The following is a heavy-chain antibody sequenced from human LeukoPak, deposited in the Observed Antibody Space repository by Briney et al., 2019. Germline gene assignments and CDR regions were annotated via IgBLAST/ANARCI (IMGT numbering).Heavy chain of an antibody. CDR2: INPNSGGT. CDR3: ARDRSSSSWYSDFDY. V-gene: IGHV1-2*06. D-gene: IGHD6-13*01. CDR1: GYTFTGYY. J-gene: IGHJ4*02. Sequence: ASVKVSCKASGYTFTGYYMHWVRQAPGQGLEWMGRINPNSGGTNCAQKLQGRVTMTRDTSISTAYMELSRLRSDDTAVYYCARDRSSSSWYSDFDYWGQGTLVTVSS.